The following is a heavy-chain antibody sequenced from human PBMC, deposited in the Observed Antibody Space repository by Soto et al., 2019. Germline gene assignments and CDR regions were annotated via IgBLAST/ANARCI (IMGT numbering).Heavy chain of an antibody. D-gene: IGHD3-10*01. CDR1: GFTFSSYG. Sequence: GGSLRLSCAASGFTFSSYGMHWVRQAPGKGLEWVAVIWYDGSNKYYADSVKGRFTISRDNSKNTLYLQMNSLRAEDTAVYYCARDTVRGGHHQYYFDYWGQGTLVTVSS. CDR3: ARDTVRGGHHQYYFDY. V-gene: IGHV3-33*01. CDR2: IWYDGSNK. J-gene: IGHJ4*02.